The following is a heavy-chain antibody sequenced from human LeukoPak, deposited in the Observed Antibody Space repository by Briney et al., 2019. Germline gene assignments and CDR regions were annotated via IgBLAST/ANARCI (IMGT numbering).Heavy chain of an antibody. J-gene: IGHJ4*02. D-gene: IGHD2-15*01. Sequence: PSETLSLTCTVSGGSISSYYWSWLRQPPGKGLEWIGYIYYSGSTYYNPSLKSRVTISVDTSKNQFSLKLSSVTAADTAVYYCATPIVVAGTIDYWGQGTLVTVSS. CDR2: IYYSGST. CDR3: ATPIVVAGTIDY. V-gene: IGHV4-59*04. CDR1: GGSISSYY.